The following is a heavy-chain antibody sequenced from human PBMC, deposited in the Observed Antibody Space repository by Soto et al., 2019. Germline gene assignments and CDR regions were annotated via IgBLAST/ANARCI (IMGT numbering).Heavy chain of an antibody. CDR2: INPNSGGT. CDR1: GYTFTGYY. D-gene: IGHD2-2*01. J-gene: IGHJ6*02. CDR3: ARSDIVLVPAADYYYGMDV. Sequence: ASVKVSCKASGYTFTGYYMHWVRQAPGQGLEWMGWINPNSGGTNYAQKFQGWVTMTRDTSISTAYMELSRLRSDDTAVYYCARSDIVLVPAADYYYGMDVWGQGTTVTVSS. V-gene: IGHV1-2*04.